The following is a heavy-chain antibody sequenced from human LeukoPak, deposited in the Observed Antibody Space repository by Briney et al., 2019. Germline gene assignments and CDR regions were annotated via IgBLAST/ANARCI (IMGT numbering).Heavy chain of an antibody. CDR3: AKPGDFWSGGTNYDY. CDR2: ISGSGGST. Sequence: SCKASGGTFSSYAISWVRQAPGKGLEWVSAISGSGGSTYYADSVKGRFTISRDNSKNTLYLQMNSLRAEDTAVYYCAKPGDFWSGGTNYDYWGQGTLVTVSS. J-gene: IGHJ4*02. V-gene: IGHV3-23*01. D-gene: IGHD3-3*01. CDR1: GGTFSSYA.